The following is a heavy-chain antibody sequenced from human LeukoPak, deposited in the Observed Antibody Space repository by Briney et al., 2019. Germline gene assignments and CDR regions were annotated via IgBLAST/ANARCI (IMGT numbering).Heavy chain of an antibody. J-gene: IGHJ3*02. CDR1: GGSINNYY. CDR3: ARHRRTVTTFSDAFDI. V-gene: IGHV4-59*08. CDR2: MYNSGST. Sequence: SETLSLTCTVSGGSINNYYWSWIRQPPGKGLEWIGYMYNSGSTNYNPSLKSRVTISVDTSKNQFSLKLSSVTAADTAVYYCARHRRTVTTFSDAFDIWGQGTMVTVSS. D-gene: IGHD4-17*01.